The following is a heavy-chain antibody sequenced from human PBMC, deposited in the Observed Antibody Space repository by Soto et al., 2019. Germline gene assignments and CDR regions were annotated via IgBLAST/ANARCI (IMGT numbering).Heavy chain of an antibody. Sequence: EVQLVESGGGMVQPGGSLRLSCAASGFTFSGYWMCWVRQAPGKGLEWVANIKQDGSDIHYLDSVKGRFTISRDNAKDSPYLQMNSLRAEDTAVYYCVRADYYGSGSLFWGQGTLVTVSS. J-gene: IGHJ4*02. CDR1: GFTFSGYW. V-gene: IGHV3-7*04. CDR3: VRADYYGSGSLF. CDR2: IKQDGSDI. D-gene: IGHD3-10*01.